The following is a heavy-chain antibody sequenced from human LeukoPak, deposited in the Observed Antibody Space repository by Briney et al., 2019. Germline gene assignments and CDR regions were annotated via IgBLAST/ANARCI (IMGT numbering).Heavy chain of an antibody. CDR1: GFTFSTYA. J-gene: IGHJ4*02. Sequence: LSLTCAASGFTFSTYAMSWVRQAPGKGLEWVSVIYSGDNTYYVESVKGRFTISRDNSKNTLFLQMNRLRAEDTAVYYCAGRRVLDASFDYWGQGTLVTVSS. CDR3: AGRRVLDASFDY. CDR2: IYSGDNT. D-gene: IGHD3-16*01. V-gene: IGHV3-66*02.